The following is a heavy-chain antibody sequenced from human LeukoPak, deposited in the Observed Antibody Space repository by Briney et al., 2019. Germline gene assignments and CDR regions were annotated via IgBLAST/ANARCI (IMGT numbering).Heavy chain of an antibody. D-gene: IGHD6-13*01. J-gene: IGHJ4*02. Sequence: LSGGSLRLSCAASGFTFSSYSMNWVRQAPGKGLEWVSYISSSSSTIYYADSVKGRFTISRDNAKNSLYLQMNSLRAEDTAVYYCARAIAAAGSHWGQGTLVTVSS. V-gene: IGHV3-48*01. CDR3: ARAIAAAGSH. CDR1: GFTFSSYS. CDR2: ISSSSSTI.